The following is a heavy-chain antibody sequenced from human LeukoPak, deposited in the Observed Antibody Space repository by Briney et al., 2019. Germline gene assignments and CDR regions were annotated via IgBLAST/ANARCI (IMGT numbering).Heavy chain of an antibody. Sequence: GESLKISYKGSGYSFTSYWIGWVRQMPGKGLEWMGIIYPGDSDTRYSPSFQGQVTISADKSISTAYLQWSSLKASDTAMYYCARSLNYYGSGSYAFDPWGQGTLVTVSS. D-gene: IGHD3-10*01. CDR3: ARSLNYYGSGSYAFDP. V-gene: IGHV5-51*01. CDR1: GYSFTSYW. CDR2: IYPGDSDT. J-gene: IGHJ5*02.